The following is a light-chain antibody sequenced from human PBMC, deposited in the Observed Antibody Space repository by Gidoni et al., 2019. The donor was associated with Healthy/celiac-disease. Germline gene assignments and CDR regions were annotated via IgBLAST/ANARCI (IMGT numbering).Light chain of an antibody. J-gene: IGKJ4*01. CDR2: DAS. CDR3: QQYDNLPLT. CDR1: HDISNY. V-gene: IGKV1-33*01. Sequence: DIQLPQSPSSLSASVGDRVTITCQASHDISNYLNWYQQKPGKAPKLLIYDASNLETGVPSRFSGSGSGTDFTFTISSLQPEDIATYYCQQYDNLPLTFXGXTKVEIK.